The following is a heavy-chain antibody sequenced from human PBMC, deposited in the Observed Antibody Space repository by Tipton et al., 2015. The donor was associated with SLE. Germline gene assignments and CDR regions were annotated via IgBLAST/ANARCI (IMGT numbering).Heavy chain of an antibody. CDR3: ARLFYDSSGFDP. D-gene: IGHD3-22*01. V-gene: IGHV4-4*07. CDR2: IYTSGST. Sequence: TLSLTCTVSGGSISSYYWSWIRQPAGKGLEWIGRIYTSGSTNYNPSLKSRVTMSVDTSKNQFSLELSSVTAADTAMYYCARLFYDSSGFDPWGQGILVTVSS. J-gene: IGHJ5*02. CDR1: GGSISSYY.